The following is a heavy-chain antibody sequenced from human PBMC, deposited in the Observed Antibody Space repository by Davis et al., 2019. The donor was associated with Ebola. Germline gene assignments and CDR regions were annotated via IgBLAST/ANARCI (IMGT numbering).Heavy chain of an antibody. CDR2: ISSSGSTR. CDR1: GFTFSAYY. J-gene: IGHJ4*02. CDR3: ARADYDNSGPYG. D-gene: IGHD3-22*01. V-gene: IGHV3-11*01. Sequence: PGGSLRLSCAASGFTFSAYYMSWIRHAPGKGLEWVSYISSSGSTRYYADSVKGRFTISRDNAKNSLYLQMNSLRAEDTAMYYCARADYDNSGPYGWGQGTLVTVSS.